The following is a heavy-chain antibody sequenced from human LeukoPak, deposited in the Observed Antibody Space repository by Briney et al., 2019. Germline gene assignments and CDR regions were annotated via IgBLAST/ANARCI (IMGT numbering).Heavy chain of an antibody. CDR2: ISSISDYI. D-gene: IGHD6-19*01. J-gene: IGHJ4*02. Sequence: TGGSLRLSCAASGFTFSIYSMNWARQAPGKGLEWVSSISSISDYIYYAESVKGRFTISRDNAKNSLYLQMNSLRVEDTAVYYCATTLTRDSSGSYGALDYWGQGTLVTVSS. CDR3: ATTLTRDSSGSYGALDY. V-gene: IGHV3-21*01. CDR1: GFTFSIYS.